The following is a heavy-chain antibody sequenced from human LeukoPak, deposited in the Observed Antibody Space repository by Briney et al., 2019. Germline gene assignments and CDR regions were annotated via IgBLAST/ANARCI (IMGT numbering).Heavy chain of an antibody. CDR2: IYPGDSDT. Sequence: GESLKISCKGSGYSFTSYWIGWVRQMPGKGLEWMGIIYPGDSDTRYSPSFQGQVAISADKSISTAYLQWSSLKASDTAMYYCARRYYGSGSYYNWFDPWGQGTLVTVSS. J-gene: IGHJ5*02. CDR3: ARRYYGSGSYYNWFDP. CDR1: GYSFTSYW. D-gene: IGHD3-10*01. V-gene: IGHV5-51*01.